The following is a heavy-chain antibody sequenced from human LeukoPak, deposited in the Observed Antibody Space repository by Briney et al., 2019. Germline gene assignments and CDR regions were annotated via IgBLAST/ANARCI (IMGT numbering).Heavy chain of an antibody. J-gene: IGHJ4*02. D-gene: IGHD5-24*01. CDR3: ARAGGGDGYNYVY. V-gene: IGHV1-46*01. Sequence: ASVKVSCKTSGYTFTGYYMHWVRQAPGQGLEWMEIINPSGGTTNYAQKFQGRVTMTRDTSTSTVHMELSSLRSEDTAVYYCARAGGGDGYNYVYWGQGTLVTVSS. CDR2: INPSGGTT. CDR1: GYTFTGYY.